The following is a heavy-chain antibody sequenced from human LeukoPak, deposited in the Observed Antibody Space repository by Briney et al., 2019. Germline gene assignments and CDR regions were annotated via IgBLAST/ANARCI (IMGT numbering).Heavy chain of an antibody. CDR1: GYTFTSYD. CDR2: MNPNSGNT. V-gene: IGHV1-8*01. CDR3: ARGLRGSSSWSLYYYYYYYMDV. D-gene: IGHD6-13*01. J-gene: IGHJ6*03. Sequence: ASVKVSCKASGYTFTSYDINWVRQATGQGLEWMGWMNPNSGNTGYAQKFQGRVTMTRNTSISTAYLELSSLRSEDTAVYYCARGLRGSSSWSLYYYYYYYMDVWGKGTTVTISS.